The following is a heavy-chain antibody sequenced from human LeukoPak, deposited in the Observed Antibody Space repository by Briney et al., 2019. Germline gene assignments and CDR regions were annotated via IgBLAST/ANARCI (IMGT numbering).Heavy chain of an antibody. V-gene: IGHV4-59*01. CDR2: IYYSGST. D-gene: IGHD3-22*01. CDR1: GGSISSYY. J-gene: IGHJ4*02. Sequence: SETLSLTCTVSGGSISSYYWSWIRQPPGKGLEWIGYIYYSGSTNYNPSLKSRVTISVDTSKDQFSLKLSSVTAADTAVYYCAREPGFHSSGYVDYWGQGTLVTVSS. CDR3: AREPGFHSSGYVDY.